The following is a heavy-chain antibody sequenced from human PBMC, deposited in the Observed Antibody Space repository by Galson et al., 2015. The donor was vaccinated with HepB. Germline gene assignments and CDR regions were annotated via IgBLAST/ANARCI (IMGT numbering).Heavy chain of an antibody. J-gene: IGHJ4*02. V-gene: IGHV3-23*01. CDR1: GFTFTSYA. D-gene: IGHD5-18*01. CDR2: ISDSGGST. Sequence: SLRLSCAGSGFTFTSYAMAWVRQAPGKGLEWVSSISDSGGSTYFADSVKGRFTISRDNSKNTLYLQMNSLRTEDTAVYFCSINLRGYSDGVGDYWGQGTLVTVSS. CDR3: SINLRGYSDGVGDY.